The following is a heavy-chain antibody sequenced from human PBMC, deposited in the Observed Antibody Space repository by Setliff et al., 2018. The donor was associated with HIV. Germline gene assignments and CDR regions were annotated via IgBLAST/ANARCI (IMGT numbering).Heavy chain of an antibody. J-gene: IGHJ4*02. CDR3: ARERVVRGFVDPGTSQIFDN. D-gene: IGHD3-10*01. CDR1: GGSIKAYS. V-gene: IGHV4-4*07. CDR2: VCTSGDT. Sequence: SETLSLTCTVSGGSIKAYSGSWIRQPAGKGLEWIGRVCTSGDTNYNPSLQSRVAMSVDTSKNQFSLNLNSVPAADTALYYCARERVVRGFVDPGTSQIFDNWGQGILVTVSS.